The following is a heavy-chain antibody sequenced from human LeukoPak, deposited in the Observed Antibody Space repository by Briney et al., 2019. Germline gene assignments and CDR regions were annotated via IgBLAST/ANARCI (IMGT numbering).Heavy chain of an antibody. D-gene: IGHD4-23*01. CDR1: GFTFSSYW. CDR2: INSDGSGT. J-gene: IGHJ4*02. V-gene: IGHV3-74*01. Sequence: GGSLRLSCAASGFTFSSYWMHWVRQAPGKGLVWISRINSDGSGTSYADSVKGRFTVSRDNAKNTLYLQMNSLRAEDTAVYYCARADDGANSWVNYWGQGTLVTVSS. CDR3: ARADDGANSWVNY.